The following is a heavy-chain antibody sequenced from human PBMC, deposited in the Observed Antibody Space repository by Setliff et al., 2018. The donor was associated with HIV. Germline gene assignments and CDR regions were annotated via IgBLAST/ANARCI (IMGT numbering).Heavy chain of an antibody. V-gene: IGHV5-51*01. J-gene: IGHJ3*02. D-gene: IGHD3-9*01. CDR2: IYPGDSDT. Sequence: GESLKISCKGSGYSFTSYWIAWVRQMPGKGREWMGIIYPGDSDTRYSLSFQGQVTISAEKSISTAYLQWSSLKASDTAMYYCARQGDYDILTGYYRGPHDAFDIWGQGTMVTVSS. CDR3: ARQGDYDILTGYYRGPHDAFDI. CDR1: GYSFTSYW.